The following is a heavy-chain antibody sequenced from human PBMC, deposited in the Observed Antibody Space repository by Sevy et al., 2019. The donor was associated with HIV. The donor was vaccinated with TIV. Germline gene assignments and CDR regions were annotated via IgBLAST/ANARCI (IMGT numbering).Heavy chain of an antibody. CDR3: AKDLAGPGRRYFDF. CDR1: GFTFSNFG. J-gene: IGHJ4*02. Sequence: GGSLRLSCTASGFTFSNFGMHWVHQVPGKGLEWVTFIRYDGSDKYYAASVKGRFTISRDDSKNTLYLQMDSLGPEDTAIYYCAKDLAGPGRRYFDFWGQGALVTVSS. V-gene: IGHV3-30*02. CDR2: IRYDGSDK. D-gene: IGHD6-13*01.